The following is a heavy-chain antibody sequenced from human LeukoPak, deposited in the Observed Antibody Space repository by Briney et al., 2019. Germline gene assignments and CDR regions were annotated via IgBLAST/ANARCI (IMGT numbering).Heavy chain of an antibody. J-gene: IGHJ4*02. CDR1: GYTFTGYY. CDR2: INSNSGGT. D-gene: IGHD2-2*01. Sequence: VASVKVSCKASGYTFTGYYIHWVRHAPGQGLEWMGWINSNSGGTNYGQKFQGRVTITRDASISTAYMELSWLRSDDTAVYYCARGRCSSTSCYPVDYWGQGTLVTVSS. CDR3: ARGRCSSTSCYPVDY. V-gene: IGHV1-2*02.